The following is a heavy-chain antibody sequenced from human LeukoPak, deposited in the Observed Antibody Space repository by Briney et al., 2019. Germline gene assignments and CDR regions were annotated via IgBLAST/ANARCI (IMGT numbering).Heavy chain of an antibody. D-gene: IGHD3-3*01. Sequence: AAVTVSFKASGYTFTIYAMHWVRQAPGQRLEWMGWINAGNGNTKYSQKFQGRVTITRDTSTSTVYMELSSLRSEDTAVYYCARVKISGGFLEYEDYWGQGTLVTVSS. J-gene: IGHJ4*02. V-gene: IGHV1-3*01. CDR3: ARVKISGGFLEYEDY. CDR2: INAGNGNT. CDR1: GYTFTIYA.